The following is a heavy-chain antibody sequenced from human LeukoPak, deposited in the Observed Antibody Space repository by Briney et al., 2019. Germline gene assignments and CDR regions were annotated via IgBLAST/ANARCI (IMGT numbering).Heavy chain of an antibody. V-gene: IGHV4-34*01. D-gene: IGHD5-18*01. CDR3: ARENMGTTAMVTYYYYYMDV. Sequence: SETLSLTCAVYGGSFSGYYWSWIRQPPGKGLEWIGEINHSGSTNYNPSLKSRVTISVDTSKNQFSLKLSSVTAADTAVYYCARENMGTTAMVTYYYYYMDVWGKGTTVTVSS. CDR2: INHSGST. J-gene: IGHJ6*03. CDR1: GGSFSGYY.